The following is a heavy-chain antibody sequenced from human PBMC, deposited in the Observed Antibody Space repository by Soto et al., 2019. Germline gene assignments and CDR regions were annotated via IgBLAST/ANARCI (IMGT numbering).Heavy chain of an antibody. CDR2: ISSSSSYI. J-gene: IGHJ5*02. D-gene: IGHD6-13*01. Sequence: GGSLRLSCAASGFTFSSYSMNWVRQAPGKGLEWVSSISSSSSYIYYADSVKGRFTISRDNAKNSLYLQMNSLRAEDTAVYYCARDLIPYSSSRGWFDPWGQGTLVTVSS. CDR1: GFTFSSYS. CDR3: ARDLIPYSSSRGWFDP. V-gene: IGHV3-21*01.